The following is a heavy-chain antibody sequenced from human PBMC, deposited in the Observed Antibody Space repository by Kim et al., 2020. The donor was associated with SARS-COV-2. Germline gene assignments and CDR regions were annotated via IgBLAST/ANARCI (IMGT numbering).Heavy chain of an antibody. J-gene: IGHJ6*02. CDR3: ARGRITMVRGVIVPYYYYYGMDV. CDR1: GGSFSGYY. Sequence: SETLSLTCAVYGGSFSGYYWSWIRQPPGKGLEWIGEINHSGSTNYNPSLKSRVTISVDTSKNQFSLKLSSVTAADTAVYYCARGRITMVRGVIVPYYYYYGMDVWGQGTTVTVSS. D-gene: IGHD3-10*01. V-gene: IGHV4-34*01. CDR2: INHSGST.